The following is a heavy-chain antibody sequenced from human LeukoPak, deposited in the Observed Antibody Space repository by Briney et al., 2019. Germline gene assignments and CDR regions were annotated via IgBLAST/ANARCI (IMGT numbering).Heavy chain of an antibody. CDR1: GDSIDSYY. J-gene: IGHJ4*02. Sequence: PSETLSLTCTVSGDSIDSYYWSWIRQPPGKGLEWIGYIYYRGTTSSNPFLKSRVTISVDTSKNQFSLKLNSVTAADTAVYYCARLPRYGGYDHFDYRGQGILVIVSS. D-gene: IGHD5-12*01. CDR3: ARLPRYGGYDHFDY. CDR2: IYYRGTT. V-gene: IGHV4-59*12.